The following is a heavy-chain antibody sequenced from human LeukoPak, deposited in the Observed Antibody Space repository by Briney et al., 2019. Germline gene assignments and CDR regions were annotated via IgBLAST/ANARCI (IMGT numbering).Heavy chain of an antibody. CDR3: ARDNGDSSGYANDY. J-gene: IGHJ4*02. V-gene: IGHV1-2*02. CDR2: INPNSGGT. D-gene: IGHD3-22*01. CDR1: GYTFTGYY. Sequence: ASVTVSCKASGYTFTGYYMHWVRQAPGQGLEWMGWINPNSGGTNYAQKFQGRVTMTRDTSISTAYMELSRLRSDDTAVYYCARDNGDSSGYANDYWGQGTLVTVSS.